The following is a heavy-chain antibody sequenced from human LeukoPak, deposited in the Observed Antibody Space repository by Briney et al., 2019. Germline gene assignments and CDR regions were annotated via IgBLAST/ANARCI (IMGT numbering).Heavy chain of an antibody. J-gene: IGHJ4*02. CDR3: ARDSAAFSKYVGDY. V-gene: IGHV3-11*04. Sequence: GGSLRLSCAASGFTFSDFHMSWIRQAPGKGLEWVSYISSSGATIYYADSEKGRFTISRDNAKNSLYLQMNSLRAEDTAMYYCARDSAAFSKYVGDYWGQGTLVTVSS. D-gene: IGHD4-11*01. CDR2: ISSSGATI. CDR1: GFTFSDFH.